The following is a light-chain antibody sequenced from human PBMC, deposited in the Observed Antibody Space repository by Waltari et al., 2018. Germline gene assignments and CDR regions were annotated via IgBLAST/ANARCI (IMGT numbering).Light chain of an antibody. V-gene: IGLV2-23*01. Sequence: QSALTQPASVSGSPGQSITLPCTGTSNDVGKYNFVSWYQQHPGKVPKLIIYEDSKRPSGLSNRFSGSKSGSTASLTISGLQAEDEADYYCSSYAGGATLLFGGGTKVTVL. CDR2: EDS. J-gene: IGLJ2*01. CDR3: SSYAGGATLL. CDR1: SNDVGKYNF.